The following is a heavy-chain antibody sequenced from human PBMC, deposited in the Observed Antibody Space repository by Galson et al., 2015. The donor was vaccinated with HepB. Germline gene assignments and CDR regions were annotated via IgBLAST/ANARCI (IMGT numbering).Heavy chain of an antibody. J-gene: IGHJ3*02. CDR2: ISSSSSYT. CDR3: ARVRARMDTLHDAFDI. Sequence: SLRLSCAASGFTFSDYYMSWIRQAPGKGLEWVSYISSSSSYTNYADSVKGRFTISRDNAKNSLYLQMNSLRAEDTAVYYCARVRARMDTLHDAFDIWGQGTMVTVSS. V-gene: IGHV3-11*05. D-gene: IGHD5-18*01. CDR1: GFTFSDYY.